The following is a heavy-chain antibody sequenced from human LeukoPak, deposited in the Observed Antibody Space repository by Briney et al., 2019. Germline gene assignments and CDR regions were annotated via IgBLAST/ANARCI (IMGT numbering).Heavy chain of an antibody. CDR1: GYTFTSYA. CDR2: INAGNGNT. CDR3: ATGFEPRTRVESGWFDP. J-gene: IGHJ5*02. D-gene: IGHD1-1*01. Sequence: ASVKVSCKASGYTFTSYAMHWVRQAPGQRLEWMGWINAGNGNTKYSQKFQGRVTITRDTSASTAYMELSSLRSEDTAVYYCATGFEPRTRVESGWFDPWGQGTLVTVSS. V-gene: IGHV1-3*01.